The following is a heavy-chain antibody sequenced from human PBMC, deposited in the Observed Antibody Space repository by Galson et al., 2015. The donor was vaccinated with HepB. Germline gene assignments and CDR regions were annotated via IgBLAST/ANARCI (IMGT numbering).Heavy chain of an antibody. CDR3: AKEGPTIFYGMDV. V-gene: IGHV3-30*18. J-gene: IGHJ6*02. D-gene: IGHD3-9*01. CDR1: GFTFSSYG. CDR2: ISYDGSNK. Sequence: SLRLSCAASGFTFSSYGMHWVRQAPGKGLEWVAVISYDGSNKYYADSVKGRFTISRDNSKNTLYLQMNSLRAEDTAVYYCAKEGPTIFYGMDVWGQGTTVTVSS.